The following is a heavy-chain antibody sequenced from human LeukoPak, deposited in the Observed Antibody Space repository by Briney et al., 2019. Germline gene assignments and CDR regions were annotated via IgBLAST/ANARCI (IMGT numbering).Heavy chain of an antibody. Sequence: PSETLSLTCTVSGYSISSGYYWSWIRQPAGKGLEWIGRISTSGSTNYNPSLKSRVTISVDTSKNQFSLNLSSVTAADTAVYYCAREGGYSYGDAPLHFDYWGQGTLVTVSS. CDR1: GYSISSGYY. V-gene: IGHV4-61*02. CDR3: AREGGYSYGDAPLHFDY. CDR2: ISTSGST. D-gene: IGHD5-18*01. J-gene: IGHJ4*02.